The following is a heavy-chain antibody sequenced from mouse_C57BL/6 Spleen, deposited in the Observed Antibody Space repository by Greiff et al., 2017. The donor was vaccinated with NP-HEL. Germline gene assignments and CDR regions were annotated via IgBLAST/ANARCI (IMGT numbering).Heavy chain of an antibody. Sequence: QVHVKQSGAELVKPGASVKISCKASGYAFSSYWMNWVKQRPGKGLEWIGQIYPGDGDTNYNGKFKGKATLTADKSSSTAYMQLSSLTSEDSAVYFSARSVITTASYYFDYWGQGTTLTVSS. CDR1: GYAFSSYW. CDR3: ARSVITTASYYFDY. J-gene: IGHJ2*01. D-gene: IGHD1-1*01. CDR2: IYPGDGDT. V-gene: IGHV1-80*01.